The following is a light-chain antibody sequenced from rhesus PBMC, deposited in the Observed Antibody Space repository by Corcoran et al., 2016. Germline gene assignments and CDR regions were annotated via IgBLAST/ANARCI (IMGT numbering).Light chain of an antibody. Sequence: QSILTQPPSASEAARKSVTISCSGSSSNIGINSVSWYQQLPEAAPQLLIYFKDRRASGISDRFSGSKSGTSASLAISGLQPDDEAHYYCAAWDNSLSGLVFGSGTKLTVL. J-gene: IGLJ6*01. CDR3: AAWDNSLSGLV. V-gene: IGLV1-60*01. CDR2: FKD. CDR1: SSNIGINS.